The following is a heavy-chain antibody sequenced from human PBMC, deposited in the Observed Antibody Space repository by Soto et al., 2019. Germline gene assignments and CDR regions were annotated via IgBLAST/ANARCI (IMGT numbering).Heavy chain of an antibody. J-gene: IGHJ6*03. D-gene: IGHD3-10*01. CDR1: GYSFTSYW. CDR2: IYPGDSDT. V-gene: IGHV5-51*01. CDR3: ARQKPTYYYGSGTDYYYYMDV. Sequence: GESLKISCKGSGYSFTSYWIGWVRQMPGKGLEWMGIIYPGDSDTRYSPSFQGQVTISADKSISTAYLQWSSLKASDTAMYYCARQKPTYYYGSGTDYYYYMDVWGKGTTVTVSS.